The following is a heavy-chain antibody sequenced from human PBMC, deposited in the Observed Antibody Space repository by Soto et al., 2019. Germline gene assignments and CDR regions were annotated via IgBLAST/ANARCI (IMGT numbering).Heavy chain of an antibody. V-gene: IGHV4-59*01. Sequence: ETLSPTCTVSWGSSGSYYFSWIRQPPGKGLEWIGYIYYRGSTNYNPSLKSRVTISVDTSKNQFSLKLSSVTAADTAVYYCARSSGWYYEVAYWGQGTLVTVSS. J-gene: IGHJ4*02. CDR1: WGSSGSYY. CDR2: IYYRGST. D-gene: IGHD6-19*01. CDR3: ARSSGWYYEVAY.